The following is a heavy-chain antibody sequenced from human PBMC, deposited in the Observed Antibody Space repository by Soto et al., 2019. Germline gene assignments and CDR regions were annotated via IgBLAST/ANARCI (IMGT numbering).Heavy chain of an antibody. CDR3: ARGQRYYYGSGSYYADARLVGYGMDV. D-gene: IGHD3-10*01. CDR1: GGSFSGYY. Sequence: QVQLQQWGAGLLKPSETLSLTCAVYGGSFSGYYWSWIRQPPGKGLEWIGEINHSGSTNYNPSLKSRVTISVDKSKNQFSLKLSSVTAADTAVYYCARGQRYYYGSGSYYADARLVGYGMDVWGQGTTVTVSS. J-gene: IGHJ6*02. V-gene: IGHV4-34*01. CDR2: INHSGST.